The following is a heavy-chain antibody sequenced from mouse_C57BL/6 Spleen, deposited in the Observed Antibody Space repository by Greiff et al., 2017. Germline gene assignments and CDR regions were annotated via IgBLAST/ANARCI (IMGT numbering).Heavy chain of an antibody. V-gene: IGHV1-69*01. CDR3: ARGHWDGGFDY. CDR2: IDPSDSYT. Sequence: QVQLQQPGAELVMPGASVKLSCKASGYTFTSYWMHWVKQRPGQGLEWIGEIDPSDSYTNYNQKFKGKSTLTVDKSSSTAYMQLSSLTSDDSAVYYCARGHWDGGFDYWGQGTTLTVSS. CDR1: GYTFTSYW. D-gene: IGHD4-1*01. J-gene: IGHJ2*01.